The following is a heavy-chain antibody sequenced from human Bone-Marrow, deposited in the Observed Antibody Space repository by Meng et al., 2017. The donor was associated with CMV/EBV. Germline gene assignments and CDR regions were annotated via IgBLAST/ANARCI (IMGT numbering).Heavy chain of an antibody. V-gene: IGHV1-69*02. D-gene: IGHD2-15*01. J-gene: IGHJ4*02. CDR3: TRNGFPEGGYYFDY. Sequence: QVQLVRSGAVVKKPGSSVKVSCKASGGTSNTYSSTWMRQAPGQGREWMGRIIPVLGIAIYAQKFQGRVIITADKSTSTAYMELSSLRSEDTAMYYCTRNGFPEGGYYFDYWGQGTLVTVSS. CDR1: GGTSNTYS. CDR2: IIPVLGIA.